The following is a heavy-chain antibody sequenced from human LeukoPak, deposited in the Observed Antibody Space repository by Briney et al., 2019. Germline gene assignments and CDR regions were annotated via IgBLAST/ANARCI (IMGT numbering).Heavy chain of an antibody. V-gene: IGHV1-69*13. CDR3: ARRNLYSNNDEDFDY. J-gene: IGHJ4*02. Sequence: SVKVSCKTSGGTFNNYAISWVRQAPGQGLEWMGGIIPIFGTANYAQKFQGGVTITADESTNTVYMELSSLRSEDTAVYYCARRNLYSNNDEDFDYWDQGTLVTVSS. CDR2: IIPIFGTA. CDR1: GGTFNNYA. D-gene: IGHD4-11*01.